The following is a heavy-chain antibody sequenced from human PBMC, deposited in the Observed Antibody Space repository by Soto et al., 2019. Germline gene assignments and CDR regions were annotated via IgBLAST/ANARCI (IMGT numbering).Heavy chain of an antibody. CDR3: ARPRGYSYGYPNWFDP. CDR1: GGTFSSYA. D-gene: IGHD5-18*01. Sequence: GASVKVSCKASGGTFSSYAISWVRQAPGQGLEWMGGIIPIFGTANYAQKFQGRVTITADESTSTAYMELSSLRSEDTAVYYCARPRGYSYGYPNWFDPWGQGTLVTVS. CDR2: IIPIFGTA. J-gene: IGHJ5*02. V-gene: IGHV1-69*13.